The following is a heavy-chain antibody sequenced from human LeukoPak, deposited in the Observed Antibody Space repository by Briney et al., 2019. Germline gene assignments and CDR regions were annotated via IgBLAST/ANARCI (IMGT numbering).Heavy chain of an antibody. CDR2: INHSGST. V-gene: IGHV4-38-2*01. D-gene: IGHD4-23*01. Sequence: KSSETLSLTCAVSGYSISSGYYWGWIRQPPGKGLEWIGSINHSGSTNYNPSLKSRVTISVDTSKNQFSLKLSSVTAADTAVYYCARANRDYGGNDYWGQGTLVTVSS. J-gene: IGHJ4*02. CDR3: ARANRDYGGNDY. CDR1: GYSISSGYY.